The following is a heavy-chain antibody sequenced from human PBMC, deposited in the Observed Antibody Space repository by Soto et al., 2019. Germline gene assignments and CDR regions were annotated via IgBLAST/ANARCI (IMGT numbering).Heavy chain of an antibody. CDR3: AKVAGGLGYFDL. CDR1: GFIFSDYA. Sequence: EVQLLESGGGLARPGGSLRLSCVASGFIFSDYAMTWIRQAPGKGLEWVATISASGGNIEYTDSLKGRFTLSRDNSKKTVYLQINGLTADDTAVHYCAKVAGGLGYFDLWGRGTLVTVSS. CDR2: ISASGGNI. D-gene: IGHD3-16*01. V-gene: IGHV3-23*01. J-gene: IGHJ2*01.